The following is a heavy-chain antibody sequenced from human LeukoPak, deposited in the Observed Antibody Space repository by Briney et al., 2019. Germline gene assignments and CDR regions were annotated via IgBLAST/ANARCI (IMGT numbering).Heavy chain of an antibody. V-gene: IGHV3-23*01. CDR1: GFTFSSYG. CDR2: ISGSGGST. Sequence: PGGSLRLSCAVSGFTFSSYGMSWVRQAPGKGLEWVSSISGSGGSTYYADSVKGRFTISRDNSKNTLYLQMNSLRAEDTAVYYCAKELGYCSSISCYFFFDYWGQGTLVTVSS. J-gene: IGHJ4*02. D-gene: IGHD2-2*01. CDR3: AKELGYCSSISCYFFFDY.